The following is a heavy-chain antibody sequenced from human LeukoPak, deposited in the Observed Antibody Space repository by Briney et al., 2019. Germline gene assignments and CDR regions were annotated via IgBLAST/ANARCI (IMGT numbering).Heavy chain of an antibody. Sequence: GGSLRLSCAASGFTFSSYGMHWVRQAPGKGLEWVAVIWYDGSNKYYADSVRGRFTISRDNFKNTLYLQMNSLRAEDTAVYYCAKDARDGYKYYFDYWGQGTLVTVSS. D-gene: IGHD5-24*01. CDR3: AKDARDGYKYYFDY. J-gene: IGHJ4*02. CDR2: IWYDGSNK. CDR1: GFTFSSYG. V-gene: IGHV3-33*06.